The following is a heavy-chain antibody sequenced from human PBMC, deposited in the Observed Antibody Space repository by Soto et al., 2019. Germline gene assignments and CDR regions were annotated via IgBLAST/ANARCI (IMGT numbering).Heavy chain of an antibody. Sequence: SETLSLTCALPGCSITSYYLRWIRQPPWQVLEWIGYIYYSGSTNYNPFLKSRVTISVASSKNQFSLKLTSVTAADTAVYYCARLGYCTGGSCFDSSYYGMDVWGHGTTV. D-gene: IGHD2-15*01. CDR1: GCSITSYY. CDR3: ARLGYCTGGSCFDSSYYGMDV. J-gene: IGHJ6*02. V-gene: IGHV4-59*01. CDR2: IYYSGST.